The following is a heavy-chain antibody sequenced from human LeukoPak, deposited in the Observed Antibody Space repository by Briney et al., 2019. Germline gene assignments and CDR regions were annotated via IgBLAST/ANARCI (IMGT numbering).Heavy chain of an antibody. Sequence: ASVKVSCKVSGYTLTELSMHWVRQAPGKGLEWMGGFDPEDGETIYAQKFQGRVTMTEDTSTDTAYMELSSLGSEDTAVYYCATEGHHSSSWYFDYWGQGTLVTVSS. D-gene: IGHD6-13*01. CDR2: FDPEDGET. CDR1: GYTLTELS. J-gene: IGHJ4*02. CDR3: ATEGHHSSSWYFDY. V-gene: IGHV1-24*01.